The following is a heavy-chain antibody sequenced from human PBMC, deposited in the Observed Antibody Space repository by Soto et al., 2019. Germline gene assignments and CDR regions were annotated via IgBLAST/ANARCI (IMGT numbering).Heavy chain of an antibody. D-gene: IGHD3-16*01. V-gene: IGHV4-34*12. CDR1: GASLVGFH. CDR2: LIHGGSI. J-gene: IGHJ3*02. CDR3: ARSPLGYDYVRQTWREVGDSFDI. Sequence: QVHLEQWGAGLLKPSETLSLTCAIYGASLVGFHWTWLRQAPGKGLEWIGELIHGGSIQYNPSLKSRVTFSLDPSKNQFSQQLMSVTAADTAVYYVARSPLGYDYVRQTWREVGDSFDIWGRGTLVTVSS.